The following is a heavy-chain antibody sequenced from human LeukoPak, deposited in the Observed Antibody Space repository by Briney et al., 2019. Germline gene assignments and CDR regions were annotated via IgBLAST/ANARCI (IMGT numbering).Heavy chain of an antibody. CDR3: AREGSSSWAGFDY. CDR1: GFTFSSYE. Sequence: GGSLRLSCAASGFTFSSYEMNWVRQAPGKGLEWLSYISSSGSTIYYADSVKGRFTISRDNAKNSLYLQMNSLGAEDTAVYYCAREGSSSWAGFDYWGQGTLVTVSS. V-gene: IGHV3-48*03. D-gene: IGHD6-13*01. CDR2: ISSSGSTI. J-gene: IGHJ4*02.